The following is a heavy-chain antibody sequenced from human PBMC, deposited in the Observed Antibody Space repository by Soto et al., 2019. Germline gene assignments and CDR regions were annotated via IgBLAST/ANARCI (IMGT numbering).Heavy chain of an antibody. Sequence: ASVKAFCKASGSPFSTSLMYWVRQAPGQRLEWMGWTNVGNANTKYSQNFQGRVTITKDTSARTVYMELRSLRSEDTAVYYCASSYGSGSLYPYYYGMDVWGQGTTVTVCS. V-gene: IGHV1-3*01. D-gene: IGHD3-10*01. CDR1: GSPFSTSL. CDR3: ASSYGSGSLYPYYYGMDV. J-gene: IGHJ6*02. CDR2: TNVGNANT.